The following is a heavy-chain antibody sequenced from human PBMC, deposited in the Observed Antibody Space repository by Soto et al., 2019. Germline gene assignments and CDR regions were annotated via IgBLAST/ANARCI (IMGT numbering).Heavy chain of an antibody. J-gene: IGHJ5*02. D-gene: IGHD6-19*01. V-gene: IGHV3-23*01. CDR2: ISGSGGST. Sequence: GGSLRLSCAASGFTFSSYAMSWVRQAPGKGLEWVSAISGSGGSTYYADSVKGRFTISRDNSKNTLYLQMNSLRAEDTAVYYCAKDPGGWDNIPSNWFDPWGQGTLVTVSS. CDR3: AKDPGGWDNIPSNWFDP. CDR1: GFTFSSYA.